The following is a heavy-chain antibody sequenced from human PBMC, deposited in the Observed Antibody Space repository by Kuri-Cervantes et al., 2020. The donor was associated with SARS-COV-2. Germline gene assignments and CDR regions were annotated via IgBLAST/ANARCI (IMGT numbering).Heavy chain of an antibody. CDR1: GFTFSNAW. CDR2: ISGSGGST. V-gene: IGHV3-23*01. J-gene: IGHJ6*03. CDR3: AKHYYYYYYMDV. Sequence: GESLKISCAASGFTFSNAWMSWVRQAPGKGLEWVSAISGSGGSTYYADSVKGRFTISRDNSKNTLYLQMNSLRAEDTAVYYCAKHYYYYYYMDVWGKGTTVTVSS.